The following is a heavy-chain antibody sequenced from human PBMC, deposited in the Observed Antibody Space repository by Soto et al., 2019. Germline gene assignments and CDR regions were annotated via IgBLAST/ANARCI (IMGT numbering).Heavy chain of an antibody. D-gene: IGHD5-18*01. CDR1: GITLSNAW. V-gene: IGHV3-15*07. Sequence: VRLVESGGGLVKPGGSLRLSCAASGITLSNAWMNRVRQSPGRGLEWVGRIKRNYDGGTTDYAAPVKGRFTISRDDSKNTLFLQMNSLNSEDTAVYYCTVPAPDTPMVKIYYYFAMEVWGRGTTVTVSS. J-gene: IGHJ6*02. CDR3: TVPAPDTPMVKIYYYFAMEV. CDR2: IKRNYDGGTT.